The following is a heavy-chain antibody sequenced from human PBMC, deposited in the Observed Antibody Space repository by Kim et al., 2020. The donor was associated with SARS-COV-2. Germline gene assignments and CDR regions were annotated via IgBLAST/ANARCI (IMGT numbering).Heavy chain of an antibody. Sequence: GESLQISCKGSGYSFTSYWISWVRQMPGKGLEWMGRIDPSDSYTNYSPSFQGHVTISADKSISTAYLQWSSLKASDTAMYYCARTIVVVPAAIWFDPWGQGTLVTVSS. CDR1: GYSFTSYW. CDR2: IDPSDSYT. V-gene: IGHV5-10-1*01. CDR3: ARTIVVVPAAIWFDP. J-gene: IGHJ5*02. D-gene: IGHD2-2*01.